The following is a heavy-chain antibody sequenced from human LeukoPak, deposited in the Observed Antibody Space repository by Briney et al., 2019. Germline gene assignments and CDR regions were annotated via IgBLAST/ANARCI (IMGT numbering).Heavy chain of an antibody. CDR1: GFTFNSYS. CDR3: AREGLSTLNWFDP. CDR2: ISSSSSYI. V-gene: IGHV3-21*01. D-gene: IGHD3-16*02. Sequence: SXXASGFTFNSYSMNWVRQAPGKGLEWVSSISSSSSYIYYADSVKGRFTISRDNAKNSLYLQMNSLRAEDTAVYYCAREGLSTLNWFDPWGQGTLVTVSS. J-gene: IGHJ5*02.